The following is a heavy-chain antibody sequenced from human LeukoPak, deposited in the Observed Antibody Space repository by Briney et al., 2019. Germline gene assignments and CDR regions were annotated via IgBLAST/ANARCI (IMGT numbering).Heavy chain of an antibody. CDR1: GGSISSHNW. J-gene: IGHJ4*01. CDR3: APLGYCSGDDCHRPY. D-gene: IGHD2-15*01. CDR2: IYRSGST. Sequence: PSETLSLTCAVSGGSISSHNWWSWVRQPPGRGLEWIGEIYRSGSTNYNPSLKSRVTISVDKSKNQFSLKLNSVTAADTAVYYCAPLGYCSGDDCHRPYWGHGALVTVSS. V-gene: IGHV4-4*02.